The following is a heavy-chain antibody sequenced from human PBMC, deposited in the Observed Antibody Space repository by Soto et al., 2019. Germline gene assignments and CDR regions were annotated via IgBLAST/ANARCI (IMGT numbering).Heavy chain of an antibody. CDR3: AKADSITMVRGVYYYGMDV. J-gene: IGHJ6*02. V-gene: IGHV3-30*18. CDR1: GFTFSSYG. D-gene: IGHD3-10*01. Sequence: QVQLVESGGGVVQPGRSLRLSCAASGFTFSSYGMHWVRQAPGKGLEWVAVISYDGSNKYYADSEKGRFTISRDNSKNTLYLQMNSLRAEDTAVYYCAKADSITMVRGVYYYGMDVWGQGTTVTVSS. CDR2: ISYDGSNK.